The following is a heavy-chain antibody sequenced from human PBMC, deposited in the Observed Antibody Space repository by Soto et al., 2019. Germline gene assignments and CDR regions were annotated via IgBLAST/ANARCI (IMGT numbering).Heavy chain of an antibody. Sequence: QVRLVQSGAEVKGPGDSVRVSCEASGYTFTAYHIHWVRQAPGQGLEWMGWINPKFGDTGYAQDFQGRVSMTSDMSISTVYMELSRLTSDDTAIYYCARNMDYYYGRGSGNGHGVWGQGTTVTVFS. CDR1: GYTFTAYH. CDR2: INPKFGDT. V-gene: IGHV1-2*02. CDR3: ARNMDYYYGRGSGNGHGV. J-gene: IGHJ6*02. D-gene: IGHD3-10*02.